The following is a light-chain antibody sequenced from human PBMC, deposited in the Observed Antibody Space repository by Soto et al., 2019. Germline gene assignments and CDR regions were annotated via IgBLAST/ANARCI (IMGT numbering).Light chain of an antibody. V-gene: IGKV3-20*01. CDR2: ATS. CDR1: QSVSSSY. J-gene: IGKJ1*01. CDR3: QQYGSSPRT. Sequence: EIVLTQSPGTLSLSPGERATLSCRASQSVSSSYLVWYQQKPGQPPRLLMYATSTRATGIPDRFSGSGSGTDFTLTISRLEPEDFAVYYCQQYGSSPRTFGQGTKVEIK.